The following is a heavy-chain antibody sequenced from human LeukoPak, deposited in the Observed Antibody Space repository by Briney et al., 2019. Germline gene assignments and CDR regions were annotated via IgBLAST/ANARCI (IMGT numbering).Heavy chain of an antibody. Sequence: GGSLRLSCVGSGFTFSAYGMNWVRQAPGKGLEWVSSISSSSSYIYYADSVKGRFTISRDNAKNSLYLQMNSLRAEDTAVYYCARISIVVVPAAISSGFDYWGQGTLVTVSS. CDR1: GFTFSAYG. D-gene: IGHD2-2*01. CDR2: ISSSSSYI. J-gene: IGHJ4*02. CDR3: ARISIVVVPAAISSGFDY. V-gene: IGHV3-21*01.